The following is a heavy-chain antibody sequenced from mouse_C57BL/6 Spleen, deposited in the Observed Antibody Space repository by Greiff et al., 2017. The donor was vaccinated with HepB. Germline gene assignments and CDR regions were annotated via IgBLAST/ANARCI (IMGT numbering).Heavy chain of an antibody. CDR3: AKRDYYDYDGWFAY. J-gene: IGHJ3*01. CDR2: IYPRDGST. Sequence: VQGVESGPELVKPGASVKLSCKASGYTFTSYDINWVKQRPGQGLEWIGWIYPRDGSTKYNEKFKGKATLTVDTSSSTAYMELHSLTSEDSAVYFCAKRDYYDYDGWFAYWGQGTLVTVSA. D-gene: IGHD2-4*01. CDR1: GYTFTSYD. V-gene: IGHV1-85*01.